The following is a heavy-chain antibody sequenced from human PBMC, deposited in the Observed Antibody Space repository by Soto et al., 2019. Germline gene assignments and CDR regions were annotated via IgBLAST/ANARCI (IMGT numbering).Heavy chain of an antibody. CDR3: AGDGLRGVPNFDY. Sequence: QVQLVQSGAEVKKPGSSVKVSCKASGGTFSSYAISWVRQAPGQGLEWMGGIIPIFGTANYAQKFQGRVTITADESTSTAYMERSSLRSEDTAGYYCAGDGLRGVPNFDYWGQGTLVTVSS. CDR1: GGTFSSYA. J-gene: IGHJ4*02. V-gene: IGHV1-69*12. D-gene: IGHD3-10*01. CDR2: IIPIFGTA.